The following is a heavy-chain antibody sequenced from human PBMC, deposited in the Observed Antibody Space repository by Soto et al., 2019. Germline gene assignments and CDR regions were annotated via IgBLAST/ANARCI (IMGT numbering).Heavy chain of an antibody. D-gene: IGHD3-22*01. CDR1: GGSISSGDYY. Sequence: PSETLSLTCTVSGGSISSGDYYWSWIRQPPGKGLEWIGYISYSGTTYYKSSFKTRVSISVDTSKNQFSLKLSSVTAADTAVYYCAIDPNEYDRSGYSARVGVDVWGQGTTVTVSS. CDR3: AIDPNEYDRSGYSARVGVDV. V-gene: IGHV4-30-4*01. J-gene: IGHJ6*02. CDR2: ISYSGTT.